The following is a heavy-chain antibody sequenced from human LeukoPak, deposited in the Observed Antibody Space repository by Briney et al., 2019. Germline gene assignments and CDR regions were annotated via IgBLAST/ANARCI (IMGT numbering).Heavy chain of an antibody. D-gene: IGHD1-26*01. Sequence: GESLKISGKGSGYSFITYWIAWVREMPGKGLEWMGIIFPRDFDTTYSRSFQGRVTLTADKFISTAYLQWSGLKASDTAMYYYARLGEGATSHFAMAEVWGQGTLVTVSS. V-gene: IGHV5-51*01. CDR2: IFPRDFDT. CDR3: ARLGEGATSHFAMAEV. J-gene: IGHJ4*02. CDR1: GYSFITYW.